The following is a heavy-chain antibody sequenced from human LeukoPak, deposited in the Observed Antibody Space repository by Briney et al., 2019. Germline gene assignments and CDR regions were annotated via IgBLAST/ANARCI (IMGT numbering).Heavy chain of an antibody. CDR3: ASSPGAYYMDV. CDR2: ISGSGTTI. J-gene: IGHJ6*03. D-gene: IGHD3-10*01. CDR1: GFTFSRYE. Sequence: GGSLRLSCAASGFTFSRYEMNWVRQAPGKGLEWVSYISGSGTTIYYADSVKGRFTISRDNAKNSLYLQMNSLRAEDTAVYYCASSPGAYYMDVWGKGTTVTISS. V-gene: IGHV3-48*03.